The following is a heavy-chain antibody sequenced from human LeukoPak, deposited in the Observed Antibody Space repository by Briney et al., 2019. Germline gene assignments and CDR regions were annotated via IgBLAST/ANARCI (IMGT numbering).Heavy chain of an antibody. Sequence: SETLSLTCTVSGGSIGSGDYYWSWIRQPPGKGLEWIGYIYYSGSTYYNPSLKSRVTMSVDTSKNQFSLKLSSVTAADTAVYYCARGQYCSSTSCYLSGMDVWGQGTTVTVSS. CDR2: IYYSGST. J-gene: IGHJ6*02. CDR1: GGSIGSGDYY. D-gene: IGHD2-2*01. CDR3: ARGQYCSSTSCYLSGMDV. V-gene: IGHV4-30-4*01.